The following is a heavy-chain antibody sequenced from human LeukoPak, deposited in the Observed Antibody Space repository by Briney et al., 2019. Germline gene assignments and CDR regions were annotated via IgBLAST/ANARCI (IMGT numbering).Heavy chain of an antibody. CDR3: ARERRRLVGFDP. J-gene: IGHJ5*02. V-gene: IGHV1-2*02. Sequence: GASVKVSCKASGYTFTGYYMHWVRQAPGQGLEWMGWINPNSGGTYYAQKFQGRVTMTRNTSISTAYMELSRLRSDDTAVYYCARERRRLVGFDPWGQGTLVTVSS. CDR1: GYTFTGYY. CDR2: INPNSGGT.